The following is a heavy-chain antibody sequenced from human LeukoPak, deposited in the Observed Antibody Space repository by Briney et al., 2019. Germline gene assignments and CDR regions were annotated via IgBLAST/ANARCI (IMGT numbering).Heavy chain of an antibody. J-gene: IGHJ4*02. CDR1: GFTFSSYA. Sequence: GGSLRLSCAASGFTFSSYAMSWVRQAPGKGLEGVSAISGSGGSTYYADSVKGRFTISRDNSKNTPYLQMNSLRAEDTAVYYCAKEIYCSSTSCSGFDYWGQGTLVTVSS. D-gene: IGHD2-2*01. CDR2: ISGSGGST. V-gene: IGHV3-23*01. CDR3: AKEIYCSSTSCSGFDY.